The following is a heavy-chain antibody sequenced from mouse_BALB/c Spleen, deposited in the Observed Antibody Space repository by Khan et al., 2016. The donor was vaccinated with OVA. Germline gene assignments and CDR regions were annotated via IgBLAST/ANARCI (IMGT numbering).Heavy chain of an antibody. J-gene: IGHJ3*01. V-gene: IGHV5-9-3*01. D-gene: IGHD1-1*01. CDR2: ISSGGDNI. Sequence: EVELVESGGDLVKPGGSLKLSCSASGFTFSTYAMSWVRQTPEKRLEWVATISSGGDNIFYPDSVKGRFTISRDNAKNTLYLQMSSLRSEVTAIYYCARHNYGPFAYWGQGTLVTVSA. CDR3: ARHNYGPFAY. CDR1: GFTFSTYA.